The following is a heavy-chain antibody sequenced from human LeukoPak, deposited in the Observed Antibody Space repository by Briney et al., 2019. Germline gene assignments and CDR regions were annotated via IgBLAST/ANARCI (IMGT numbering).Heavy chain of an antibody. Sequence: GGSLRLSCAASGFTFDDYAMHWVRQAPGKGLEWVSGISWNSGSISYADSVKGRFTISRDNAKNSLYLQMNSLRAEDMALYYCAKDTGGFDPWGQGTLVTVSS. V-gene: IGHV3-9*03. J-gene: IGHJ5*02. CDR2: ISWNSGSI. CDR3: AKDTGGFDP. CDR1: GFTFDDYA.